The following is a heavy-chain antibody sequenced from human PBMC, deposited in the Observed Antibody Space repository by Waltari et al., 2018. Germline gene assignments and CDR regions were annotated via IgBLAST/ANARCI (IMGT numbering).Heavy chain of an antibody. V-gene: IGHV3-23*01. CDR2: IGGSGGNT. CDR3: AKVEGRITMVRGVFFGL. CDR1: EITFSKSE. Sequence: EVQLLESVGGLVQPGGSLKLSCAASEITFSKSETTWVRQAPGKGPEWVSIIGGSGGNTDYADSVKGRFTISRDNSKNILYLQMNSLRVDDTAVYYCAKVEGRITMVRGVFFGLWGQGTQVTVSS. J-gene: IGHJ4*02. D-gene: IGHD3-10*01.